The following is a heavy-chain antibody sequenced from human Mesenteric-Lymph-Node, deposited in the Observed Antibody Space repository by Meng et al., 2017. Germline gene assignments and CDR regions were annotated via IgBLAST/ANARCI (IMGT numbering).Heavy chain of an antibody. Sequence: ASVKVSCKASGYTFPNYGVTWVRQAPGQGLEWMGWINTNTENPTYAQGFTGRFVISLDTSVSTAYLQISGLKAEDTAVYYCARVRCTSASCYGLYGMDAWGQGTTVTVSS. CDR1: GYTFPNYG. D-gene: IGHD2-2*01. CDR2: INTNTENP. J-gene: IGHJ6*02. CDR3: ARVRCTSASCYGLYGMDA. V-gene: IGHV7-4-1*02.